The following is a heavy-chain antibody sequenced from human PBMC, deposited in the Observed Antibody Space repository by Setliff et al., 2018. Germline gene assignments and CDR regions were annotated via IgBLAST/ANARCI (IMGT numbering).Heavy chain of an antibody. CDR1: GGSFSGYY. CDR2: INHSGGT. Sequence: SETLSLTCAVYGGSFSGYYWSWIRQPPGKGLEWIGEINHSGGTSYNPSLMSRVTISVDTSKNQFSLKLNSVTAADTAIYYCARHGARRYYYYWDVWGEGTTGTVSS. V-gene: IGHV4-34*01. J-gene: IGHJ6*03. CDR3: ARHGARRYYYYWDV.